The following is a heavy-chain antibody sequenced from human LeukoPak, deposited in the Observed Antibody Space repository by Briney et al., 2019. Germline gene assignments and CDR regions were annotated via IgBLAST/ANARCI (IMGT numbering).Heavy chain of an antibody. J-gene: IGHJ4*02. CDR1: GYSISSGYY. V-gene: IGHV4-38-2*01. Sequence: SETLSLTCAVSGYSISSGYYWGWIRQPPGKGLEWIGIVHHSGSTYYNPSLKSRVTISADTSKNQFSLNLSSVTAADTAVYYCARGPPNMTAWSRVDYWGQATLVTVSS. D-gene: IGHD1-26*01. CDR3: ARGPPNMTAWSRVDY. CDR2: VHHSGST.